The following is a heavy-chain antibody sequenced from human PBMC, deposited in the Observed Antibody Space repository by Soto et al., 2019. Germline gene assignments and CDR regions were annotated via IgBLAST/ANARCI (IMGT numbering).Heavy chain of an antibody. Sequence: SETLSLTCTVSGGSISGYYWSWIRRPPGKGLEWIGYMYSSGSTVYNPPFKSRVTISVDTYKNQFSLKLGSVTAADTAIYYCARDLWGYCGTNCYPLDVWGQGTTVTVSS. D-gene: IGHD2-21*02. J-gene: IGHJ6*02. CDR1: GGSISGYY. CDR3: ARDLWGYCGTNCYPLDV. CDR2: MYSSGST. V-gene: IGHV4-59*01.